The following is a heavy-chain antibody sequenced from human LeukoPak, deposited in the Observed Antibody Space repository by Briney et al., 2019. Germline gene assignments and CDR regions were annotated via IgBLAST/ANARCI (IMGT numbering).Heavy chain of an antibody. J-gene: IGHJ4*02. Sequence: GGSLRLSCAASGFTVSSNYMSWVRQAPGKGLEWVSVIYSGGSTYYADSVKGRFTISRDNSKNTLYLQMNSLRAEDTAVYYCAKAFTSSWYAAGYWGQGTLVTVSS. D-gene: IGHD6-13*01. CDR2: IYSGGST. CDR3: AKAFTSSWYAAGY. V-gene: IGHV3-66*01. CDR1: GFTVSSNY.